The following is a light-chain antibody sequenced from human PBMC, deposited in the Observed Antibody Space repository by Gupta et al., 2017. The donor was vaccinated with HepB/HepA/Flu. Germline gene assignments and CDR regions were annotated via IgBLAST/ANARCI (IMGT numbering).Light chain of an antibody. Sequence: DIVMTQPPDSLPVSLGERATINCKSSQSVLSSSNSKNYLAWYQQKPGQPPRLLIYWASTRESGVPDRFSGSGSGTDFTLTISSLQAEDGAVYYCQQDASTPRTFGQGTKVEIK. J-gene: IGKJ1*01. CDR2: WAS. V-gene: IGKV4-1*01. CDR3: QQDASTPRT. CDR1: QSVLSSSNSKNY.